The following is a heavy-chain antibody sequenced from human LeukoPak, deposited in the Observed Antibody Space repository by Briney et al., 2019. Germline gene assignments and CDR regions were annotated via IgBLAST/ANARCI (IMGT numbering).Heavy chain of an antibody. Sequence: SETLSLTCTVSGGSISSYYWSWIRQPAGKGLEWIGRIYTSGSTNYNPSLKSRVTISVDTSKNQFSLKLSSVTAADTAVYYCAREAGILRFLEWLSAFDIWGQGTMVTVSS. J-gene: IGHJ3*02. CDR1: GGSISSYY. D-gene: IGHD3-3*01. V-gene: IGHV4-4*07. CDR3: AREAGILRFLEWLSAFDI. CDR2: IYTSGST.